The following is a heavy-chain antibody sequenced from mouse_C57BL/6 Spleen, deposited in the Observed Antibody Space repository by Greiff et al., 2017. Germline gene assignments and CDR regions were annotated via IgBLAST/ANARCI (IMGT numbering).Heavy chain of an antibody. D-gene: IGHD1-3*01. Sequence: EVQLQQPGPELVKPGASVKISCTASGYSFTDYSMNWVQQSTGKSLEWIGVIDPNCGPTSYTEKFKSKATFTVDPSSNTAYRQLSSLTSEDSAVYYCSRSCSSGSLLYFDYWGKGTTLTVSS. CDR2: IDPNCGPT. J-gene: IGHJ2*01. CDR3: SRSCSSGSLLYFDY. V-gene: IGHV1-39*01. CDR1: GYSFTDYS.